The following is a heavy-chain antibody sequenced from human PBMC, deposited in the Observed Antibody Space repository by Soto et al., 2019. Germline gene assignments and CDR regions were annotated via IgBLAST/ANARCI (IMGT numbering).Heavy chain of an antibody. V-gene: IGHV4-59*01. Sequence: SETLSLTCTVSGCSISSYYWSWIRQPPGKGLEWIGYIYYSGSTNYNPSLKSRVTISVDTSKNQFSLKLSSVTAADTAVYYCARRYGAPFDYWGQGTLVTVSS. CDR2: IYYSGST. CDR1: GCSISSYY. D-gene: IGHD4-17*01. CDR3: ARRYGAPFDY. J-gene: IGHJ4*02.